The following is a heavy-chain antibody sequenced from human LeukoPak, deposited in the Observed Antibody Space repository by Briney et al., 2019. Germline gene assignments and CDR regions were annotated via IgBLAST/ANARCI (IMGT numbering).Heavy chain of an antibody. CDR3: ANSLWFGEFLDRFDP. CDR2: ISGSNDNT. D-gene: IGHD3-10*01. V-gene: IGHV3-23*01. CDR1: GFTFSSYA. J-gene: IGHJ5*02. Sequence: GGSLRLSCAASGFTFSSYAMSWVRQAPGKGLEWVSSISGSNDNTYYADSVKDRFTISRDNSKNTLSLQMNSLRAEDTAVYYCANSLWFGEFLDRFDPWGQGTLVTVSS.